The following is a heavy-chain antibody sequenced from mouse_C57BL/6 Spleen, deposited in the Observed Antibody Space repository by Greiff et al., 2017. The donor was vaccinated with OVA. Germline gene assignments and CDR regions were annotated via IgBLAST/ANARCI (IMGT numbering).Heavy chain of an antibody. CDR2: IDPEDGET. V-gene: IGHV14-2*01. CDR3: ARFPFYGYGVCYFDY. D-gene: IGHD2-9*01. CDR1: GFNIKDYY. Sequence: VQLQQSGAELVKPGASVKLSCTASGFNIKDYYMHWVKQRTEQGLEWIGRIDPEDGETKYAPKFQGKATITADTSSNTAYLQLSSLTSEDTAVYYCARFPFYGYGVCYFDYWGQGTTLTVSS. J-gene: IGHJ2*01.